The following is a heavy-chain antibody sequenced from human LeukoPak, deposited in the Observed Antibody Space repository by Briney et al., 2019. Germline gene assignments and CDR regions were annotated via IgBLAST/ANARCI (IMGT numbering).Heavy chain of an antibody. Sequence: RGASVKVSCKASGGTFSSYGISWVRQAPGQRLEWTGWISAYNGNTNYAQKLQGRVTMTTDTSTSTAYMELRSLRSDDTAVYYCARVGSGWYFDYWGQGTLVTVSS. CDR2: ISAYNGNT. V-gene: IGHV1-18*01. J-gene: IGHJ4*02. D-gene: IGHD6-19*01. CDR1: GGTFSSYG. CDR3: ARVGSGWYFDY.